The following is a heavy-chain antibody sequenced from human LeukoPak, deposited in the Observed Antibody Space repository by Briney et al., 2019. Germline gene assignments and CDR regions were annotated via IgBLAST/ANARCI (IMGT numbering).Heavy chain of an antibody. D-gene: IGHD3-22*01. V-gene: IGHV4-39*01. CDR2: IYYSGTT. J-gene: IGHJ4*02. CDR3: ARQSWYYYDSSGLPFDY. Sequence: SETLSLTCTVSGGSISSSSYYGGWIRQPPGKGLEWIGSIYYSGTTYYNPSLKSRVTISIDTAKAQLSLKLSSVTAADTAVYYCARQSWYYYDSSGLPFDYWGQGNLVTVSS. CDR1: GGSISSSSYY.